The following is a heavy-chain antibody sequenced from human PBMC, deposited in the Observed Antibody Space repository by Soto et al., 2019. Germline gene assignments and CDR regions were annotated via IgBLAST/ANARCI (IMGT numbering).Heavy chain of an antibody. Sequence: SETLSLTCTVSGGSIISYYWSWIRQPPGKGLEWIGYIYYSGSTNYNPSLKSRVTISVDTSKNQFSLKLSSVTAADTAVYYCARRYGGNFGYWGQGTLVTVSS. D-gene: IGHD1-26*01. CDR2: IYYSGST. CDR1: GGSIISYY. V-gene: IGHV4-59*01. CDR3: ARRYGGNFGY. J-gene: IGHJ4*02.